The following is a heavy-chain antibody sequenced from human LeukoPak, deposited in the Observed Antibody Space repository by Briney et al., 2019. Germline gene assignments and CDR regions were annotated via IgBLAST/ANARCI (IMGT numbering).Heavy chain of an antibody. Sequence: GGSLRLSCVASGFIFSSYALHWVRQAPGKGLEWVAVISYDGDYKYYADSVKGRFTISRDNSKNTLFLQMNSLRPEDTAVYYCARGEYDLLTGVYDTYGIDVWGQGTTVTVSS. D-gene: IGHD3-9*01. CDR2: ISYDGDYK. CDR3: ARGEYDLLTGVYDTYGIDV. J-gene: IGHJ6*02. V-gene: IGHV3-30-3*01. CDR1: GFIFSSYA.